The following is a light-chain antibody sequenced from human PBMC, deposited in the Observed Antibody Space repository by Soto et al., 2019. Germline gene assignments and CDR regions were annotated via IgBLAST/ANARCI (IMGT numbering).Light chain of an antibody. CDR1: QSVSSRY. V-gene: IGKV3-20*01. CDR3: QQYGNTPWT. CDR2: GAS. Sequence: ILLTQSPGTLSLSPGEGATISCRAIQSVSSRYLAWYQQKPGQAPRLLIYGASSRATGIPDRFSGSGSGTDFTLTISRMEPEDFAVFYCQQYGNTPWTFGQGTKVDIK. J-gene: IGKJ1*01.